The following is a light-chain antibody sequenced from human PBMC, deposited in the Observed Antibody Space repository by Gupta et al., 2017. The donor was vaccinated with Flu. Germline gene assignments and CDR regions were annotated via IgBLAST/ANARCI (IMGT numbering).Light chain of an antibody. Sequence: SPGQTANITCSGDKLGDKYVYLYQQKPDQFPVLVIYQDSKRPAAIPELISGSNSGTTATLTISGTQARDEAGYYCQTWDSTNGVFGGGTKLTVL. V-gene: IGLV3-1*01. CDR3: QTWDSTNGV. CDR1: KLGDKY. J-gene: IGLJ2*01. CDR2: QDS.